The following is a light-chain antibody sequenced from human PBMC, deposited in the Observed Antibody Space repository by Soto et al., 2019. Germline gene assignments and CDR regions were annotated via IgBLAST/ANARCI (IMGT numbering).Light chain of an antibody. CDR2: WAS. Sequence: DIVMTQSPDSLAVSLGERATINCKSSQSVLYSSNNKNYLAWYQQKPGQPPKLLIYWASTRESGVPDRFSGSGSGPDFTLTISSLQADDVAVYYCQKYYSTPRITFGPGTKVDIK. J-gene: IGKJ3*01. V-gene: IGKV4-1*01. CDR3: QKYYSTPRIT. CDR1: QSVLYSSNNKNY.